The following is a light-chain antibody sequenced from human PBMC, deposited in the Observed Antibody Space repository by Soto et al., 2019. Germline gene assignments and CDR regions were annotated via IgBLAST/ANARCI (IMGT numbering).Light chain of an antibody. CDR3: SSYTGSSTFV. V-gene: IGLV2-14*01. CDR2: DVN. CDR1: SSDVGGYDY. J-gene: IGLJ1*01. Sequence: QSVLTQPASVSGSPGQSITISCPRTSSDVGGYDYVSWYQQLPGKAPKLLIYDVNNRPSGVSHRFSGSKSGNTASLAISGLQAEDEADYYCSSYTGSSTFVFGTGTKVTVL.